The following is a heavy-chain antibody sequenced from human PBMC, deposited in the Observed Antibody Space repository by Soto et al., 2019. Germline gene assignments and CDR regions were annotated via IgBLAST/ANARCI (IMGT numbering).Heavy chain of an antibody. CDR1: GGSISSGGYS. D-gene: IGHD3-9*01. CDR2: IYHSGST. Sequence: SETLSLTCTVSGGSISSGGYSWSWIRQPPGKGLEWIGYIYHSGSTYYNPSLKSRVTISVDRSKNQFSPKLSPVTAADTAVYYCDIRTVLTGYYIDYWCQGSLVTVS. CDR3: DIRTVLTGYYIDY. V-gene: IGHV4-30-2*01. J-gene: IGHJ4*02.